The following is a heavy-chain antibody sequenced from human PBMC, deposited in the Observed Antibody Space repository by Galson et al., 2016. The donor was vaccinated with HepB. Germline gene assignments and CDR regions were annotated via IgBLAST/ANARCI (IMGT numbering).Heavy chain of an antibody. J-gene: IGHJ4*02. Sequence: SLRLSCAVSGLKFSTYCMTWVHQAPGKGPEWVATINPDGNEKAYADSVKGRFTMSRDNAKYSLHLQMNSLRADDTGVYYCVTSQGYWGQGTLVTVSS. CDR1: GLKFSTYC. V-gene: IGHV3-7*03. CDR2: INPDGNEK. CDR3: VTSQGY.